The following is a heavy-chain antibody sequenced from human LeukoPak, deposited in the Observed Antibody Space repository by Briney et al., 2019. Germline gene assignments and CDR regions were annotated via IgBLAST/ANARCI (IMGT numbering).Heavy chain of an antibody. CDR2: ISYNGNQ. V-gene: IGHV3-30*18. CDR3: AKGGRDIVVVPAALDY. J-gene: IGHJ4*02. CDR1: GFTFVNYG. D-gene: IGHD2-2*01. Sequence: GGSLRLSCAASGFTFVNYGFHWVRQAPVKALEWVAFISYNGNQKYGDSVKGRFTISRDNSKNTLYLQVNGLRPEDTAVYSCAKGGRDIVVVPAALDYWGQGTLITVSS.